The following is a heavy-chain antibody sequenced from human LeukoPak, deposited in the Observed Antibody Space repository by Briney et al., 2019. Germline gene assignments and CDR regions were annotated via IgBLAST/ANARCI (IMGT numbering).Heavy chain of an antibody. V-gene: IGHV4-34*01. D-gene: IGHD6-13*01. Sequence: SETLSLTCAVYGGSFSNLYWSWIRQPPGKGLEWIGEINHRGSTTYNPSLKSRVSMSIDTSKNQFSLQLTSVTAADTAVYYCASLILIAAGSDFWGQGNQVTVSS. CDR2: INHRGST. CDR3: ASLILIAAGSDF. J-gene: IGHJ4*02. CDR1: GGSFSNLY.